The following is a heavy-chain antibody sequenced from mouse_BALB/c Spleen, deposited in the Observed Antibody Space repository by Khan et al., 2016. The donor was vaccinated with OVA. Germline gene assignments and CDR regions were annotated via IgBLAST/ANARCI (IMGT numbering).Heavy chain of an antibody. CDR2: ISYSGST. V-gene: IGHV3-2*02. J-gene: IGHJ2*01. CDR1: GYSITSGYG. D-gene: IGHD1-2*01. Sequence: EVQLQESGPGLVKPSQSLSLTCTVTGYSITSGYGWNWIRQFPGNKLEWLGYISYSGSTNYNPSLKSRISITRDTSKNQFFLQCNSVTTEDTATYYYARTARIKYWGQGTTLTVSS. CDR3: ARTARIKY.